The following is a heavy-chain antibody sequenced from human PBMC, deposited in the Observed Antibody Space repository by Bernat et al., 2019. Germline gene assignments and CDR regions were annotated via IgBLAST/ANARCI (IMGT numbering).Heavy chain of an antibody. CDR3: ARDRDVTMVQGVMRGWFDP. CDR2: IISIFGTA. D-gene: IGHD3-10*01. J-gene: IGHJ5*02. Sequence: QVQLVQSGAEVKKPGSSVKVSCKASGGTFSSYAISWVRQAPGQGLEWMGGIISIFGTANYAQKFQGRVTITADESTSTAYMELRSLGAEDTAVYYCARDRDVTMVQGVMRGWFDPWGQGTLVTVSS. V-gene: IGHV1-69*01. CDR1: GGTFSSYA.